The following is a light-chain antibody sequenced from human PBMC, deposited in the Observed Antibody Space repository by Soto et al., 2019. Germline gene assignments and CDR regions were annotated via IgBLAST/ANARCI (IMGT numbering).Light chain of an antibody. CDR3: QQYDNWPQT. Sequence: VMTQSPATLSLSPGESATLSCRASQSVSSNLAWYQQKTGQAPRILIYGASTRATGIPARFSGTGSGTDLNLTVSRLQSEDFAVYYCQQYDNWPQTCGQGTKVDI. CDR1: QSVSSN. J-gene: IGKJ1*01. V-gene: IGKV3-15*01. CDR2: GAS.